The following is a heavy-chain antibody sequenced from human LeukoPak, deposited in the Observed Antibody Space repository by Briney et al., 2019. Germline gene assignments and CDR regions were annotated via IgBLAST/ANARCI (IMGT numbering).Heavy chain of an antibody. Sequence: GESLKISCKGSGYSFTGYWIGWVRQMPGKGLEWMGIIYPGDSDTRYSPSFQGQVTISADKSISTAYLQWSSLKASDTAMCYCARLHYYGSGSYYNGGNWFDPWGQGTLVTVSS. CDR3: ARLHYYGSGSYYNGGNWFDP. CDR1: GYSFTGYW. CDR2: IYPGDSDT. V-gene: IGHV5-51*01. J-gene: IGHJ5*02. D-gene: IGHD3-10*01.